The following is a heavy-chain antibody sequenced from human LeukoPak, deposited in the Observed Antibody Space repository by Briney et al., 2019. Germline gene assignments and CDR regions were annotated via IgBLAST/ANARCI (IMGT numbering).Heavy chain of an antibody. J-gene: IGHJ5*02. Sequence: GSLRLSCAASGFTFSTCVMLWVRQAPGMGLEYVSSIDPNGKTSYYANSVKGRFTISRDNSNNMLYLQMGSLTTEDMAVYYCAAQTTLTGAYDPWGQGTLVTVSS. CDR3: AAQTTLTGAYDP. CDR1: GFTFSTCV. V-gene: IGHV3-64*01. D-gene: IGHD1-20*01. CDR2: IDPNGKTS.